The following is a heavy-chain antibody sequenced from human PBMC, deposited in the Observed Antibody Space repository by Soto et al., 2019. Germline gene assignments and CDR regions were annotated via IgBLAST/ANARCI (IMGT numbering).Heavy chain of an antibody. CDR3: ETYSYLLDPSGYPDF. CDR2: ISDSAMP. Sequence: SGTRSLTCTVCGGCRRRSSYYWGWIRQTPGTGLEWISSISDSAMPYYSRSLKGRGPISRAREQNQFSLPLHSMTAAVTALYYCETYSYLLDPSGYPDFGGQGTPVTVFS. CDR1: GGCRRRSSYY. J-gene: IGHJ4*03. D-gene: IGHD3-22*01. V-gene: IGHV4-39*01.